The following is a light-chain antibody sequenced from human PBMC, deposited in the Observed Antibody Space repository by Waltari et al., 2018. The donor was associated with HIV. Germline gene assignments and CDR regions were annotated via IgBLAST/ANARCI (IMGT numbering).Light chain of an antibody. V-gene: IGKV4-1*01. CDR1: QSVLFTSNNKNY. J-gene: IGKJ5*01. CDR2: WAS. Sequence: DIVMTQSPDSLAVSLGERATINCKSSQSVLFTSNNKNYLAWYQQKPGQPPKRLIYWASTRESGVPDRFSGSGSGTDFTLTISSLQAEDVAVYYCQQYNNWPPEITFGQGTRLEIK. CDR3: QQYNNWPPEIT.